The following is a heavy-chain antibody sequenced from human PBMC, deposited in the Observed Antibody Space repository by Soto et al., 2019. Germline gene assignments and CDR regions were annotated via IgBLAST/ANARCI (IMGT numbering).Heavy chain of an antibody. CDR1: CGSSISSSYY. CDR3: ARHVRYCSSTSCYSDAFDI. D-gene: IGHD2-2*01. V-gene: IGHV4-39*01. J-gene: IGHJ3*02. CDR2: IYYSGST. Sequence: SDILSLTCTVACGSSISSSYYRGWIRQTPGKGLEWIGSIYYSGSTYYNPSLKSRATISVDTSKNQFSLKLSSVTAADTAVYYCARHVRYCSSTSCYSDAFDIWGQGTMVNVSS.